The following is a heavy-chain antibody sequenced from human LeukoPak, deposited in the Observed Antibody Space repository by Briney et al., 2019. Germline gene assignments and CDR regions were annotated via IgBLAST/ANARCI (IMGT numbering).Heavy chain of an antibody. J-gene: IGHJ3*02. CDR1: GGSISSSSYY. Sequence: SETLSLTCTVSGGSISSSSYYWGWIRQPPGKGLEWIGSIYYSGSTYYNPSLKSRVTISVDTSKNQFSLKLRFVTPADTAVYYCARRVSPRDGAFDIWGQGTMVTVSS. V-gene: IGHV4-39*07. CDR3: ARRVSPRDGAFDI. D-gene: IGHD3-22*01. CDR2: IYYSGST.